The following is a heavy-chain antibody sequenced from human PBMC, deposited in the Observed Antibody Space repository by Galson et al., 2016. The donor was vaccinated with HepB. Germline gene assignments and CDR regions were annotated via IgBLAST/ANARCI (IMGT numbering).Heavy chain of an antibody. CDR1: GGSISSSSFY. CDR2: IHLSGST. V-gene: IGHV4-39*07. CDR3: ARDKGRSYPNYFDP. Sequence: SETLSLTCNVSGGSISSSSFYWGWIRQPPGKGLEWIGTIHLSGSTYYNPSLKSRVTISLDTSKSQFSLNLTSVTAADTALYFCARDKGRSYPNYFDPWGQGILVTVSS. J-gene: IGHJ5*02. D-gene: IGHD2-15*01.